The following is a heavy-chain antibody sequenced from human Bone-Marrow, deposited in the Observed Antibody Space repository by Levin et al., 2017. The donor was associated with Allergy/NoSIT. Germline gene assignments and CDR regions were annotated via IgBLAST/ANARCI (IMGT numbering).Heavy chain of an antibody. J-gene: IGHJ4*02. CDR3: ARDGVGTAAGTP. Sequence: SCAASGFTVSRNYMSWVRQAPGKGLEWVSLIYSGGDTQYADSVKGRFTISRDNSKNTLYLQMNSLRADDTAVHYCARDGVGTAAGTPWGQGTLVTVSS. D-gene: IGHD6-13*01. V-gene: IGHV3-66*01. CDR1: GFTVSRNY. CDR2: IYSGGDT.